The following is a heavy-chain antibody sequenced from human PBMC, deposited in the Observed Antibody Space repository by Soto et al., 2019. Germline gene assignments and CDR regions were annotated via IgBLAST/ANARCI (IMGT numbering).Heavy chain of an antibody. CDR2: IIPIFGTT. CDR1: GGTFSSYA. V-gene: IGHV1-69*13. Sequence: GASVKVSCKASGGTFSSYAISWVRQAPGQGLQWMGGIIPIFGTTSYAQKLQGRITITADASTSIAYMELRSLKSEDTAIYYCARDRSDGWELLSRWGQGTLVTVSS. J-gene: IGHJ4*02. CDR3: ARDRSDGWELLSR. D-gene: IGHD2-15*01.